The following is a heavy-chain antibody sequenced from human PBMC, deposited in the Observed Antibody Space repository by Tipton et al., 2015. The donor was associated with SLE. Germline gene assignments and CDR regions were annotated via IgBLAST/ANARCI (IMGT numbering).Heavy chain of an antibody. J-gene: IGHJ4*02. CDR3: ARGTLEGLDY. D-gene: IGHD1-1*01. V-gene: IGHV4-4*08. CDR1: GGSISNYS. CDR2: IYHSGNT. Sequence: TLSLTCTVSGGSISNYSWGWIRQPPGKGLEWIGSIYHSGNTYSNPSLKSRVTISVDTSKNQFSLKMSSVTAADTAVYYCARGTLEGLDYWGQGTLVTVSS.